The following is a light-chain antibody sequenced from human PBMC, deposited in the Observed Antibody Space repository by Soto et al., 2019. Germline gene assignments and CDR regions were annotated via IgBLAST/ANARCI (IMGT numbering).Light chain of an antibody. Sequence: EVVLTQSPGTLSLSRGERATLSCRASERIYSAYLGWYQQKPGQAPRLLIYGTSSRATGIPDRSSGSGSGTDFTLTISRLEPEDFAVYYCQQYGNSPITFGQGTRLEIK. J-gene: IGKJ5*01. CDR1: ERIYSAY. V-gene: IGKV3-20*01. CDR2: GTS. CDR3: QQYGNSPIT.